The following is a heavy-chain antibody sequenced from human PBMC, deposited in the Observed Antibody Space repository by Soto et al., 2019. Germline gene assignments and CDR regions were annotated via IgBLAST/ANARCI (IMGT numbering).Heavy chain of an antibody. CDR2: IYYSGST. V-gene: IGHV4-39*01. Sequence: SETRSLTCTVSGGSISSSSYYWGWIRQPPGKGLEWIGSIYYSGSTYYNPSIKSRVTISVDTSKNQFSLKLSSVTAADTAVYYWARLRYDFWSGYTGGGHMDVWGKGTTVTVSS. CDR1: GGSISSSSYY. CDR3: ARLRYDFWSGYTGGGHMDV. D-gene: IGHD3-3*01. J-gene: IGHJ6*03.